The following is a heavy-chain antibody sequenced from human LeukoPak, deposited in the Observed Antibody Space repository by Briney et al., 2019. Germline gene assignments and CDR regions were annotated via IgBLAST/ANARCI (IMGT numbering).Heavy chain of an antibody. D-gene: IGHD3-22*01. CDR2: ISWNSGSI. CDR1: GFTFDDYA. CDR3: AKEQYYYDSSAIDAFDI. V-gene: IGHV3-9*01. Sequence: GGSLRLSRAASGFTFDDYAMHWVRQAPGKGLEWVSGISWNSGSIGYADSVKGRFTISRDNAKNSLYLQMNSLRAEDTALYYCAKEQYYYDSSAIDAFDIWGQGTMVTVSS. J-gene: IGHJ3*02.